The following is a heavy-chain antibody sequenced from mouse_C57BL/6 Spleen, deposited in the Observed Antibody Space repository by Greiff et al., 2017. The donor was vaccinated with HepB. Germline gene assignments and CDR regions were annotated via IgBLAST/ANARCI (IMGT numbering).Heavy chain of an antibody. CDR2: IWSGGST. CDR3: ARNRGDRGYFDV. D-gene: IGHD3-1*01. J-gene: IGHJ1*03. CDR1: GFSLTSYG. V-gene: IGHV2-2*01. Sequence: QVQLQQSGPGLVQPSQSLSITCTVSGFSLTSYGVHWVRQSPGKGLEWLGVIWSGGSTDYNAAFISRLSISKDNSKSQVFFKMNSLQADDTAIYYCARNRGDRGYFDVWGTGTTVTVSS.